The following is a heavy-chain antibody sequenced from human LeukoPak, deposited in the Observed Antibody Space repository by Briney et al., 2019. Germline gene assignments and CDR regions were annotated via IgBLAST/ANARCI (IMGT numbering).Heavy chain of an antibody. CDR1: DGSISSYY. J-gene: IGHJ2*01. Sequence: SETLSLTCTVSDGSISSYYWSWIRQPPGKGLEWIGYIYYSGSTNYNPSLKSRVTISVDTSKNQFSLKLSSVTAADTAVYYCARAGPYSGSYYPYWYFDLWGRGTLVTVSS. CDR2: IYYSGST. CDR3: ARAGPYSGSYYPYWYFDL. V-gene: IGHV4-59*01. D-gene: IGHD1-26*01.